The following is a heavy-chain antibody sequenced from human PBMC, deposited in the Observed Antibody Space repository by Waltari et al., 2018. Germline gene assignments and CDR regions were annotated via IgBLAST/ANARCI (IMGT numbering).Heavy chain of an antibody. CDR3: ARGGYSYGSDY. CDR1: GFTFSSYS. Sequence: EVQLVESGGGLVQPGGSLRLSCAASGFTFSSYSMHWVRPAPGKGLEWVSYISSSSSTIYYADSVKGRFTISRDNAKNSLYLQMNSLRAEDTAVYYCARGGYSYGSDYWGQGTLVTVSS. CDR2: ISSSSSTI. V-gene: IGHV3-48*04. D-gene: IGHD5-18*01. J-gene: IGHJ4*02.